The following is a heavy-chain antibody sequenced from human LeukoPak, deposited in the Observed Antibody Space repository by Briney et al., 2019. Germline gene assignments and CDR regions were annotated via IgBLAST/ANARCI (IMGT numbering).Heavy chain of an antibody. CDR3: ARLYYYGSGSYYYYYIDV. Sequence: SETLSLTCAVYGGSFSGYYWSWIRQPPGKGLEWIGEINHSGSTNYNPSLKSRVTISVDTSKNQFSLRLTSVTAADTAVYYCARLYYYGSGSYYYYYIDVWGKGTTVTVSS. D-gene: IGHD3-10*01. CDR2: INHSGST. J-gene: IGHJ6*03. CDR1: GGSFSGYY. V-gene: IGHV4-34*01.